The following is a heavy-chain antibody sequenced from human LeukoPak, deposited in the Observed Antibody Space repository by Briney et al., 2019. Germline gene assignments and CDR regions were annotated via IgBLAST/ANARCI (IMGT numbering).Heavy chain of an antibody. CDR1: GFTFSNHL. Sequence: GGSLRLSSAASGFTFSNHLISWVRQAPGKGLEWVANMRQDGSEKFYADSVKGRFTISRDNAKNSLYLQMNSLRVEDTAVYYCAREGEAFDYWGQGTLVTVSS. CDR2: MRQDGSEK. D-gene: IGHD3-16*01. CDR3: AREGEAFDY. V-gene: IGHV3-7*01. J-gene: IGHJ4*02.